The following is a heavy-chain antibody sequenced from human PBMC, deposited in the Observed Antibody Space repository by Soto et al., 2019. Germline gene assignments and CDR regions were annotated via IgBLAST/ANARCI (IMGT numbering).Heavy chain of an antibody. CDR1: GFSLSTSGMC. Sequence: SCRTLVNPTQTLTLTCTCSGFSLSTSGMCVSWIRQPPGKALEWLALIGWDDDKYYSTSLKTRLTISKDTSKNQVVLTMTNMDPVDTATYYCARSHSSGYYFDYWGQGTLVTVS. D-gene: IGHD3-22*01. J-gene: IGHJ4*02. V-gene: IGHV2-70*01. CDR3: ARSHSSGYYFDY. CDR2: IGWDDDK.